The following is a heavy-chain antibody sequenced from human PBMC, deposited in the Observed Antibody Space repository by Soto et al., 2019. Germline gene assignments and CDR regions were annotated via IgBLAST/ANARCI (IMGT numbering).Heavy chain of an antibody. V-gene: IGHV4-59*01. Sequence: QVQLQESGPGLVKPSETLSLTCTVSGGSISSYYWSWSRQPPGKGLEWIGHIYYSGTTNYSPSLKTRVTISVHTSKSQLSLKLSSVTAADTAVYYCARVRDCSGGTCYSWWFDPWGQGTLVTVSS. CDR1: GGSISSYY. D-gene: IGHD2-15*01. CDR3: ARVRDCSGGTCYSWWFDP. J-gene: IGHJ5*02. CDR2: IYYSGTT.